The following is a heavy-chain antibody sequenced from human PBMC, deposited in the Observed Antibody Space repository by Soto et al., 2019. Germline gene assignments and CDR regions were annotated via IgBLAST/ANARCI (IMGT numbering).Heavy chain of an antibody. J-gene: IGHJ3*02. CDR3: AKEHSGSPGWGCAFDI. CDR2: ISGSGGST. CDR1: GFTFSSYA. V-gene: IGHV3-23*01. D-gene: IGHD1-26*01. Sequence: EVQLLESGGGLVQPGGSLRLSCAASGFTFSSYAMSWVRQAPGKGLEWVSAISGSGGSTYYADSVKGRFTISRDNSKNTLYLQMNSLRAEDTAVYYCAKEHSGSPGWGCAFDIWGQGTMVTVSS.